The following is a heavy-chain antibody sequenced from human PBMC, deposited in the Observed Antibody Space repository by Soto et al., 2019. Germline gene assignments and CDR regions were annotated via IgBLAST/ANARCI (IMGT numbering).Heavy chain of an antibody. Sequence: QVQLVQSGAELKKPGASVKVSCKASGYTFSNYDMNWVRQATGQGPEWIGWVNPNNGDTGYAQKFQGRVTLPTDISTTTAYMELTSLRSEDTAIYYCAKVTIKGSEIDFDYWGQGTLLTGSS. J-gene: IGHJ4*02. CDR1: GYTFSNYD. V-gene: IGHV1-8*01. CDR2: VNPNNGDT. CDR3: AKVTIKGSEIDFDY. D-gene: IGHD3-9*01.